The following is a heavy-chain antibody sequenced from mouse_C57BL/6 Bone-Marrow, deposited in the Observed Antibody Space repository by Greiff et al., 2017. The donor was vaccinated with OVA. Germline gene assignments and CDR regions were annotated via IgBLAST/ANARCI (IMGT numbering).Heavy chain of an antibody. V-gene: IGHV1-85*01. CDR1: GFTFTSYD. D-gene: IGHD1-3*01. CDR2: IYSSDGST. J-gene: IGHJ2*01. CDR3: ARWGGAHVGVDY. Sequence: QVQLQQSGPELVKPGASVKLSCKASGFTFTSYDINWVKQRPGQGLEWIGCIYSSDGSTKYNEKVKGKATLTVDTSSSTAYMELHSLTSEDSAVYVCARWGGAHVGVDYCGQGTTLTVSS.